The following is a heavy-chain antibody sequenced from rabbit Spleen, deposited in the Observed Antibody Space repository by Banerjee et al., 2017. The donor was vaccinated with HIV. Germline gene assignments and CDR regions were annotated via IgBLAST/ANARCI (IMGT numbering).Heavy chain of an antibody. J-gene: IGHJ4*01. CDR2: ILTSSGTT. D-gene: IGHD1-1*01. V-gene: IGHV1S47*01. Sequence: QEQLVESGGGLVQPEGSLTLTCKASGFDFSSNAMSWVRQAPGKGLEWIGFILTSSGTTYYANWVNGRFTISSHNAQNTLYLQLHSLTAADTATYFCVRGASGSGYYSLWGQGTLVTVS. CDR1: GFDFSSNA. CDR3: VRGASGSGYYSL.